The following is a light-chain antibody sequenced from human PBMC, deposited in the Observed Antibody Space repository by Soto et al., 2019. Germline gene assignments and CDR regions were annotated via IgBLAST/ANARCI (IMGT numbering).Light chain of an antibody. CDR3: QQYNNWLWT. CDR1: QSVSSN. Sequence: EIVMTQSPATLSVSPGERATLSCRASQSVSSNLAWYQQKPGQAPRLLIYGAASRATGIPARFSGSGYGTEFTLTISSLQSEEFAVYYCQQYNNWLWTFGQGTKVESK. V-gene: IGKV3-15*01. CDR2: GAA. J-gene: IGKJ1*01.